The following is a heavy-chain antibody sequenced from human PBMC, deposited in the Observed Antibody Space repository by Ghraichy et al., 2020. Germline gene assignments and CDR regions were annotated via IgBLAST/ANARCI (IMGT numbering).Heavy chain of an antibody. CDR1: GGSVSSSTYY. D-gene: IGHD4-17*01. CDR3: ARHPVTTGYGMDV. Sequence: SETLSLTCTVSGGSVSSSTYYWGWIRQPPGKGLEWIGSIYYSGSTYYNPSLKSRVTISVDTSKNQFSLKLSSVTAADTALYYCARHPVTTGYGMDVWGQGTTVTVSS. CDR2: IYYSGST. J-gene: IGHJ6*02. V-gene: IGHV4-39*01.